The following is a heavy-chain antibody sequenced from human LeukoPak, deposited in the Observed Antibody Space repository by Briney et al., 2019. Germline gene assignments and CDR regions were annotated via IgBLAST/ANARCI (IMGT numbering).Heavy chain of an antibody. CDR3: ARDADCNGGICFGTSWFDP. Sequence: PSETLSLTCSVSGDSISSGPYYSSWLRQPAGKALEWIGYIYTGGDTKYRPSLRSRVTISIDKSKNEFSLRLTSVTAADTAVYFCARDADCNGGICFGTSWFDPWGQGTQVTVSP. CDR2: IYTGGDT. V-gene: IGHV4-61*09. D-gene: IGHD2-21*01. J-gene: IGHJ5*02. CDR1: GDSISSGPYY.